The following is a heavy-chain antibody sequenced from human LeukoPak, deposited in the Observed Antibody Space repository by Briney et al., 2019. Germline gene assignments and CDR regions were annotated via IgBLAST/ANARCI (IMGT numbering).Heavy chain of an antibody. CDR2: ISPDGNIE. CDR3: AKVNNDDDY. Sequence: GGSLRLSCAASGFTFTTFGIHWVRQAPGKGLEWVAAISPDGNIEYYTDSVKGRFTISRDNSKNMIYLQMNSLRGEDSAVYYCAKVNNDDDYWGQGTLVTVSS. J-gene: IGHJ4*02. CDR1: GFTFTTFG. D-gene: IGHD1/OR15-1a*01. V-gene: IGHV3-30*18.